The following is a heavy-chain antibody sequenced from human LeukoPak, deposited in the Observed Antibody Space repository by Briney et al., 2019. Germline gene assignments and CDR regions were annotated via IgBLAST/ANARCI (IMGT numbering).Heavy chain of an antibody. CDR1: GFTFSNAW. D-gene: IGHD3-10*01. CDR2: IRSKTDGGTT. J-gene: IGHJ4*02. CDR3: TTARNMVRGVIPLDY. V-gene: IGHV3-15*01. Sequence: GGSLRLSCAASGFTFSNAWMSWVRQAPGKGLEWVGRIRSKTDGGTTDYAAPVKGRSTISRDDSKNTLYLQMNSLKTGDTAVYYCTTARNMVRGVIPLDYWGQGTLVTVSS.